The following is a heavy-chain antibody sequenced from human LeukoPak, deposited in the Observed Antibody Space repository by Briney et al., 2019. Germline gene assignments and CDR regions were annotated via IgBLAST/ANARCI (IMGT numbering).Heavy chain of an antibody. CDR3: SGRDSSRSPRAY. J-gene: IGHJ4*02. Sequence: PGGSLRLSCAVSGLTFTDFWMNWGRLAPGRGLEWLANIKPDGNVKYYVDSVKGRFAISSDNANNEVYLEMTSLRAEDTGVYYCSGRDSSRSPRAYWGQGTLVSVSS. D-gene: IGHD2-2*01. CDR2: IKPDGNVK. CDR1: GLTFTDFW. V-gene: IGHV3-7*01.